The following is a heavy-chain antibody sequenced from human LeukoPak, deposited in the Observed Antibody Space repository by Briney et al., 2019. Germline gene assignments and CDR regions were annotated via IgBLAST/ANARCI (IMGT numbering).Heavy chain of an antibody. D-gene: IGHD5-24*01. J-gene: IGHJ4*02. CDR3: MRHEEEDGYNAKPFDF. Sequence: PSETLSLTCTVSGGSISNSNYYWGWVRQPPGRGLEWIGTIYYSGNTYYTPPLKSRVTISVDTSKNQFSLRLSSVTAADTAVYFCMRHEEEDGYNAKPFDFWGQGTLVTVSS. CDR1: GGSISNSNYY. V-gene: IGHV4-39*01. CDR2: IYYSGNT.